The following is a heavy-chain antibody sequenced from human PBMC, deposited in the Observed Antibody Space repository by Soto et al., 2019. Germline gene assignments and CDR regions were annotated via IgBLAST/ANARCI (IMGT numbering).Heavy chain of an antibody. CDR1: GFSFSSNW. V-gene: IGHV3-74*01. CDR3: TRDTFGARDY. D-gene: IGHD1-26*01. J-gene: IGHJ4*02. CDR2: INPEETTT. Sequence: PGGPLRLSCVASGFSFSSNWMHWVRQAPGKGLVWVSRINPEETTTTYADPVEGRFTISRDNAKSTLYLQTNSLRVEDTAVYYCTRDTFGARDYWGQGTLVTVSS.